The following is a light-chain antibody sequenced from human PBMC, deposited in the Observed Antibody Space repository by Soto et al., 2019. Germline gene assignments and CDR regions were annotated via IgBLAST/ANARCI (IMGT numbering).Light chain of an antibody. CDR3: QQYGTSPLT. V-gene: IGKV3-20*01. CDR2: GAS. J-gene: IGKJ4*01. CDR1: QSVSSSY. Sequence: EIVLTQSPGTLSLSPGERATLSCRASQSVSSSYLAWYQQKPGQAPRLIIYGASIRATGIPGRFSGSGSGTDFTLTISRLDPEDFAVYYCQQYGTSPLTFGGGTKVEIK.